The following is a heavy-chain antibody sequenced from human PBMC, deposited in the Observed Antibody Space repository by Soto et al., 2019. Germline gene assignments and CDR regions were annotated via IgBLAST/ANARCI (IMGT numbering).Heavy chain of an antibody. CDR3: VRKALAEGGLSYTGMDV. Sequence: ASVKVSCKASGYNFTNYHIHWVRQAPGQGLEWMGWISSYTGNTYYQHSANTEYAQNLLGRVSLTTDTFTTTAYLELGGLRSDDTAVYYCVRKALAEGGLSYTGMDVWGPGTRVAVS. J-gene: IGHJ6*02. D-gene: IGHD1-1*01. CDR2: ISSYTGNTYYQHSANT. V-gene: IGHV1-18*04. CDR1: GYNFTNYH.